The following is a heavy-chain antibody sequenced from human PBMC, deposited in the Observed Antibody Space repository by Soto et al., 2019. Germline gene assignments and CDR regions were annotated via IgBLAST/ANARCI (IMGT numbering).Heavy chain of an antibody. CDR1: GGSIRNYF. D-gene: IGHD1-20*01. V-gene: IGHV4-4*07. Sequence: QVQLQESGPGLVKPSETLSLICTVSGGSIRNYFWTWIRQPAGKGLEWLGRIYSSGNTVYNASLKSRVTMSIDMSKNQFSLKLSSMTAADTAVYYCVRDVESPGISGSLGAFDIWGQGTVVTVSS. CDR3: VRDVESPGISGSLGAFDI. J-gene: IGHJ3*02. CDR2: IYSSGNT.